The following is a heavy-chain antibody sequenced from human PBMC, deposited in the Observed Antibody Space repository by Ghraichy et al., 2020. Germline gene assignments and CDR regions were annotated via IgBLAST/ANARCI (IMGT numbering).Heavy chain of an antibody. V-gene: IGHV3-21*01. CDR1: GFTFSSYS. D-gene: IGHD4-11*01. Sequence: LSLTCAASGFTFSSYSMNWVRQAPGKGLEWVSSISSSSSYIYYADSVKGRFTISRDNAKNSLYLQMNSLRAEDTAVYYCARDREARATVTTTILGQRYYYYYGMDVWGQGTTVTVSS. CDR2: ISSSSSYI. J-gene: IGHJ6*02. CDR3: ARDREARATVTTTILGQRYYYYYGMDV.